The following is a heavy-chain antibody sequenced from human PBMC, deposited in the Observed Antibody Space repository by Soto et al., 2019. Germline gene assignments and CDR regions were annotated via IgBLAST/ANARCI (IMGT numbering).Heavy chain of an antibody. J-gene: IGHJ4*02. CDR1: GATFSGNF. Sequence: QVQLVQSGAEVREPGASVKVSCKPSGATFSGNFFHWVRQAPGQGLEWMGWINPDNGDTNYAQKFQDRVTMTRDTSISTAYMDLSRLGSDGTAVYFCTRDRSGANVQYWGQGTRVTVSS. CDR3: TRDRSGANVQY. CDR2: INPDNGDT. V-gene: IGHV1-2*02. D-gene: IGHD3-10*01.